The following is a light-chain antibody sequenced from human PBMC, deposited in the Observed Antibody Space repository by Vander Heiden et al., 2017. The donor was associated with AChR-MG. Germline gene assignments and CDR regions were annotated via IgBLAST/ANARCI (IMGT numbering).Light chain of an antibody. CDR3: AAWDDSLNGVV. CDR1: SSNIGSNT. CDR2: RNN. Sequence: QSVLTQPPSASGTPGQRVTISCSGSSSNIGSNTVNWYQQLPGTAPKLLIYRNNQRPSGVPDRFSGSKSGTSASLDISGLQSEDEADYYCAAWDDSLNGVVFGGGTKLKVL. J-gene: IGLJ3*02. V-gene: IGLV1-44*01.